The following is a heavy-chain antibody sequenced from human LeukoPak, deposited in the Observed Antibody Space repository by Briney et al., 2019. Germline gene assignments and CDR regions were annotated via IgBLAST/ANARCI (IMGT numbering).Heavy chain of an antibody. J-gene: IGHJ4*02. D-gene: IGHD2-15*01. CDR1: GFTFSRYW. CDR2: MNSDGSIT. Sequence: GGSLRLSCAASGFTFSRYWMHWVRQAPGEGLVWVSRMNSDGSITNYADSVKGRFTISRDNAKNTLYLQTNSLRADDTAVYYCTRDICSGIGCYPRAPFDYWGQGTLVTVSS. CDR3: TRDICSGIGCYPRAPFDY. V-gene: IGHV3-74*01.